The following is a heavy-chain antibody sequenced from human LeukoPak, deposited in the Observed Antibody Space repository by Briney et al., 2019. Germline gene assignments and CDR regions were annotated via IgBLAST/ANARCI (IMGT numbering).Heavy chain of an antibody. CDR2: INSDGSST. V-gene: IGHV3-74*01. CDR1: GFTFSSYW. Sequence: GGSLRLSCAASGFTFSSYWMHWVRQAPGKGLVWVSRINSDGSSTSYADSVKGRFTISRDNAKNTLYLQMNSLRAEDTAVYYCARADYGDYGVDYYYHGMDVWGQGTTVTVSS. CDR3: ARADYGDYGVDYYYHGMDV. D-gene: IGHD4-17*01. J-gene: IGHJ6*02.